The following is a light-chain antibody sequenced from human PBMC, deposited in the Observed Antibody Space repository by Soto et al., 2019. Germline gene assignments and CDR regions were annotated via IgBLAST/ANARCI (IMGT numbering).Light chain of an antibody. CDR3: SSYTSRSSVL. J-gene: IGLJ2*01. CDR2: DVN. V-gene: IGLV2-14*01. Sequence: QSALTQPAFVSGSPGQSITISCTGTSSDVGAYNYVSWYRQHPGKAPKVMIYDVNNRPSGVSNRFSGSKSGNTASLTISGLQAEDEAEYYCSSYTSRSSVLFGGGTKVTVL. CDR1: SSDVGAYNY.